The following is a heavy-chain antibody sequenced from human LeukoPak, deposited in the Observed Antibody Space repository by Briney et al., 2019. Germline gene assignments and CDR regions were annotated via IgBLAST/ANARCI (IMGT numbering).Heavy chain of an antibody. D-gene: IGHD1-26*01. V-gene: IGHV3-30*19. J-gene: IGHJ6*02. CDR3: ARDRVGATTSHYYGMDV. Sequence: GGSLRLSCAASGFTFSTYGMHWVRQAPGKGLEWVAVISYDGSNKYYADSVKGRFTISRDNSKNTLYLQMNSLRAEDTAVYYCARDRVGATTSHYYGMDVWGQGTTVTVSS. CDR1: GFTFSTYG. CDR2: ISYDGSNK.